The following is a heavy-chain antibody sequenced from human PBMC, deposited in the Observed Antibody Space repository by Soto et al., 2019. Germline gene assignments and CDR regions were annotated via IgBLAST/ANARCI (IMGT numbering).Heavy chain of an antibody. Sequence: QVQLQESGPGLVKPSQTLSLTCTVSGGSISSGGYYWSWIRQHPGKVLEWIGYIYYSGSTYYNPSLKSRVTISVDTSKNQFSLKLSSVTAADTAVYYCARGSHYTWIQLWFPLDLWGRGTLVTVSS. V-gene: IGHV4-31*03. CDR2: IYYSGST. J-gene: IGHJ2*01. CDR3: ARGSHYTWIQLWFPLDL. D-gene: IGHD5-18*01. CDR1: GGSISSGGYY.